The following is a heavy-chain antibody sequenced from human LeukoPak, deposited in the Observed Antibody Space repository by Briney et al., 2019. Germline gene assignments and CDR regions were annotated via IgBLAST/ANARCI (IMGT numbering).Heavy chain of an antibody. CDR1: GGSFSGYY. CDR2: INHSGST. J-gene: IGHJ5*02. D-gene: IGHD6-13*01. CDR3: ARHKGRIAAAHNWFDP. V-gene: IGHV4-34*01. Sequence: SETLSLTCAVYGGSFSGYYWSWIRQPPGKGLEWIGEINHSGSTNYNPSLKSRVTISVDTSKNQFSLKLSSVTAADTAVYYCARHKGRIAAAHNWFDPWGQGALVTVSS.